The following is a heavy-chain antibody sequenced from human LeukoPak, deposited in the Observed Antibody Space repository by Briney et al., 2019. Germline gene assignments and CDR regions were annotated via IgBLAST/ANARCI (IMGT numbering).Heavy chain of an antibody. D-gene: IGHD3-10*01. CDR3: AREDSGSYYNYYYFYMDV. CDR2: IYHSGST. J-gene: IGHJ6*03. CDR1: GGSISSSNW. Sequence: PSGTLSLTCAVSGGSISSSNWWSWVRQPPGKGLEWIGEIYHSGSTNYNPSLKSRVTISVDKSKNQFSLKLSSVTAADTAVYYCAREDSGSYYNYYYFYMDVWGKGTTVTISS. V-gene: IGHV4-4*02.